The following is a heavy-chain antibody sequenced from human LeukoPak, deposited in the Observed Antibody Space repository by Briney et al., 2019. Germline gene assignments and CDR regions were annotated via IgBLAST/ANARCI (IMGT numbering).Heavy chain of an antibody. CDR2: IIPIFGTA. J-gene: IGHJ4*02. CDR3: ASDHGTYDYVWGSYRYTDY. CDR1: GGTFRSYA. Sequence: ASVKVSCKASGGTFRSYATSWVRQAPGQGLEWMGGIIPIFGTANYAQKFQGRVTITADKSTSTAYMELSSLRSEDTAVYYCASDHGTYDYVWGSYRYTDYWGQGTLVTVSS. D-gene: IGHD3-16*02. V-gene: IGHV1-69*06.